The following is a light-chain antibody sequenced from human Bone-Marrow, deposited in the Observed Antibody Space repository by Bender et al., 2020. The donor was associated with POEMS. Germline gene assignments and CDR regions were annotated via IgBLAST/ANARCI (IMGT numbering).Light chain of an antibody. V-gene: IGLV1-44*01. J-gene: IGLJ3*02. CDR3: SAWDHSLGGLL. CDR2: NGN. CDR1: NSNIRPDS. Sequence: QSVLTQTPSASGTPGQRVTISCSGSNSNIRPDSVNWYQQLPGTAPKLFIYNGNQRPSGVPDRFSASQSGTSASLAINGLQSEDEADYYCSAWDHSLGGLLFGGGTKLTVL.